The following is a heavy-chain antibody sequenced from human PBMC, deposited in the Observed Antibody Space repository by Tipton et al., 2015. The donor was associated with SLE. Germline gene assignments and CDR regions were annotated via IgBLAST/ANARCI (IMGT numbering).Heavy chain of an antibody. Sequence: SLRLSCAASGFTFSSYAMYWVRQAPGRGLEYVSAISSNGGSTYYANSVKGRFTISRDNSKNTLYLQMGSLRLEDMGVYYCARGSYWGQGTLVTVSS. J-gene: IGHJ4*02. CDR3: ARGSY. CDR2: ISSNGGST. V-gene: IGHV3-64*01. CDR1: GFTFSSYA.